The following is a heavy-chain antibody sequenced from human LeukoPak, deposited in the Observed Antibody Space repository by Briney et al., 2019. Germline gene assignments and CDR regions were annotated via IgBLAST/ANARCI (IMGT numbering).Heavy chain of an antibody. CDR1: GVSFSDYY. CDR3: AGSRDVMITFGGVIVF. J-gene: IGHJ4*02. CDR2: INHIRST. V-gene: IGHV4-34*01. Sequence: SETLSLTCAVYGVSFSDYYWSWIRQPPGKGPEWIGEINHIRSTNYNPSLKSRVTISVDTSKNQFSLKLSSVTAADTAVYYCAGSRDVMITFGGVIVFWGQGTLVTVSS. D-gene: IGHD3-16*02.